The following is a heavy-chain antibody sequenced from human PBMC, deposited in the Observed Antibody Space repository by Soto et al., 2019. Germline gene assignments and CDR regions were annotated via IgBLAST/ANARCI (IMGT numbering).Heavy chain of an antibody. CDR2: IWFDGSDK. CDR1: GFTFSSYG. V-gene: IGHV3-33*01. CDR3: ARLYCSASSCYSVGAFDI. J-gene: IGHJ3*02. D-gene: IGHD2-15*01. Sequence: QVQLVESGGGVVQPGRSLRLSCAASGFTFSSYGMHWVRQAPGKGLEWVALIWFDGSDKYYTESVKGRFTISRDNSKSTLYLQMNSLRAEDTAVCYCARLYCSASSCYSVGAFDIRGQGTMVTVSS.